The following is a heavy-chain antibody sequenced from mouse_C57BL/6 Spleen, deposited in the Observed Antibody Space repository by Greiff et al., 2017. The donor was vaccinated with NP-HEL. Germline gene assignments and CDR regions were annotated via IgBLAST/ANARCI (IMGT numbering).Heavy chain of an antibody. CDR1: GFTFNTYA. Sequence: EVQLVESGGGLVQPKGSLKLSCAASGFTFNTYAMHWVRQAPGKGLEWVARIRSKSSNYATYDADSVKVRFTISRDDSQSMLYLQMNNRKPEDTSMYYCVREGVTTVFDYWGQGTTLTVSS. V-gene: IGHV10-3*01. J-gene: IGHJ2*01. D-gene: IGHD1-1*01. CDR2: IRSKSSNYAT. CDR3: VREGVTTVFDY.